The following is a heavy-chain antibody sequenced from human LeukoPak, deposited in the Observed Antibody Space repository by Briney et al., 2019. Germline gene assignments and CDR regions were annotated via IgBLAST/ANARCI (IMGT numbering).Heavy chain of an antibody. D-gene: IGHD1-1*01. CDR1: GYTFTSYD. CDR2: MSPNSGNT. Sequence: ASVKVSCEASGYTFTSYDMTWVRQATGQGLEWMGWMSPNSGNTGYAQKFQGRVTMTWNTSISTIYMELSSLRSEGTAVYYCARGETTIDLWGQGTLVTVSS. J-gene: IGHJ4*02. CDR3: ARGETTIDL. V-gene: IGHV1-8*01.